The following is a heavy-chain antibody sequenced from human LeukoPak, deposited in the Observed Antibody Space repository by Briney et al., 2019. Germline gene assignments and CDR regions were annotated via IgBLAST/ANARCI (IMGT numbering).Heavy chain of an antibody. Sequence: SSETLSLTCAVYGGSFSGYYWSWIRQPPGKGLEWIGEINHSGSTNYNPSLKSRVTISVDTSKNQFSLKLSSVTAADTAVYYCAREYGGYSYGFWAYYYYGMDVWGQGTTVTVSS. D-gene: IGHD5-18*01. CDR1: GGSFSGYY. J-gene: IGHJ6*02. CDR3: AREYGGYSYGFWAYYYYGMDV. V-gene: IGHV4-34*01. CDR2: INHSGST.